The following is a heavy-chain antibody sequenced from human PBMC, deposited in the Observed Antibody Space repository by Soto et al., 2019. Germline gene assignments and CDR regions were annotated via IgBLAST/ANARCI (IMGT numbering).Heavy chain of an antibody. J-gene: IGHJ4*02. CDR3: ARDTPRGWELPLDY. CDR1: GYSFSAYG. Sequence: QVQLVQSGAEVKKPGASVKVSCQASGYSFSAYGITWVRQAPGQGREWMGWISAYDGNTNYAQKFQGRLTMTTDTSTSTAYMELRSLRFDDTAVYYCARDTPRGWELPLDYWGQGTLVTVSS. CDR2: ISAYDGNT. D-gene: IGHD1-26*01. V-gene: IGHV1-18*01.